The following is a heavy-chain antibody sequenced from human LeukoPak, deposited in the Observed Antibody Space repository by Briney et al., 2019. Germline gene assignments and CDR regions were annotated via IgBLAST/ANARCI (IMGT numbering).Heavy chain of an antibody. V-gene: IGHV3-23*01. Sequence: GGTLRLSCTASGFTFSSYGMNWVRQAPGKGLEWVSGITGRGEHIFYAGSVKGRFTISRDNSKNTLYLQMNSLRAEDTAVYYCAKRAYSGYDERWGQGTLVTVSS. CDR2: ITGRGEHI. CDR1: GFTFSSYG. J-gene: IGHJ4*02. D-gene: IGHD5-12*01. CDR3: AKRAYSGYDER.